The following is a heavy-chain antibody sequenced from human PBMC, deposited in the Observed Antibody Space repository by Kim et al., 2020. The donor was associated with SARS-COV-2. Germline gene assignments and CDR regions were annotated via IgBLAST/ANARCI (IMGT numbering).Heavy chain of an antibody. CDR2: INHSGST. CDR1: GGSFSGYY. D-gene: IGHD2-15*01. Sequence: SETLSLTCAVYGGSFSGYYWSWIRQPPGKGLEWIGEINHSGSTNYNPSLKSRVTISVDTSKNQFSLKLSSVTAADTAVYYCARGRPEETEDREAWTDVWGQGTTVTVSS. CDR3: ARGRPEETEDREAWTDV. J-gene: IGHJ6*02. V-gene: IGHV4-34*01.